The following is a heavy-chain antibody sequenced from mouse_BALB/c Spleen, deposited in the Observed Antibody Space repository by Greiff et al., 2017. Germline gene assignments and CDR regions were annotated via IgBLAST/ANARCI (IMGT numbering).Heavy chain of an antibody. V-gene: IGHV1S34*01. CDR2: ISCYNGAT. D-gene: IGHD2-3*01. CDR1: GYSFTGYY. CDR3: ARFPDGYYRAY. J-gene: IGHJ3*01. Sequence: LVKTGASVKISCKASGYSFTGYYMHWVKQSHGKSLEWIGYISCYNGATSYNQKFKGKATFTVDKSSSTAYMQLSSLTSEDSAVYYCARFPDGYYRAYWGQGTLVTVSA.